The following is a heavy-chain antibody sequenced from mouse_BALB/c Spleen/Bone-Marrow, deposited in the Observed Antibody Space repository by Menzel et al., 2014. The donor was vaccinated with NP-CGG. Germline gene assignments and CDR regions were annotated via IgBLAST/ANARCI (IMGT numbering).Heavy chain of an antibody. CDR1: GFDFSRYW. D-gene: IGHD1-1*01. V-gene: IGHV4-1*02. J-gene: IGHJ4*01. CDR2: INPESSTI. CDR3: ARRGYYGMMAY. Sequence: EVQGVESGGGLVQPGGSLKLSCAASGFDFSRYWMGWVRQAPGRGLKWIGEINPESSTINYTPSLKDKFIISRDNAKNALYLQMSKVRSEDTALYFCARRGYYGMMAYWGQGTSVTVSS.